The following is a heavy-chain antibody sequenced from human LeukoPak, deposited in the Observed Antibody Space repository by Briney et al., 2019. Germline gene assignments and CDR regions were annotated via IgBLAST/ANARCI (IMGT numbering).Heavy chain of an antibody. CDR3: ARDPPAVTANTYG. CDR2: IYSGGTT. V-gene: IGHV3-66*01. Sequence: GGSLILSCAASGFTVSNNYMNWARQAPGKGLEWVSLIYSGGTTYYADSVKGRFTISRDGSKNTLYLQMNSLRVEDTAVYYCARDPPAVTANTYGWGQGTLVTVSS. J-gene: IGHJ4*02. D-gene: IGHD5-18*01. CDR1: GFTVSNNY.